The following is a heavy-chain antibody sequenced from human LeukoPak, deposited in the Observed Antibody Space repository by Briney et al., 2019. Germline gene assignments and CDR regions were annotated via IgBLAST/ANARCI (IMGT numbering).Heavy chain of an antibody. D-gene: IGHD3-22*01. J-gene: IGHJ4*02. CDR1: GFTFSSYW. CDR3: ARSRSGYYEDY. V-gene: IGHV3-7*01. CDR2: IKEDGSEK. Sequence: GGSLRLSCAASGFTFSSYWMSWVRQAPGKGLEWVANIKEDGSEKYYVDSVKGRFSISRDNAKNSLYLQMSSLRAEDTAVYYCARSRSGYYEDYWGQGTLVTVSS.